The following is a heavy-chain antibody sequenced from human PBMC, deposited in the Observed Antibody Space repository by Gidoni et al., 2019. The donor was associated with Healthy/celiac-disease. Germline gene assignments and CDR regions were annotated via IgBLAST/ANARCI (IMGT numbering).Heavy chain of an antibody. J-gene: IGHJ2*01. CDR3: ARVGGDCSSTSCYETYWYFDL. V-gene: IGHV4-34*01. D-gene: IGHD2-2*01. CDR1: GGSFSGYY. CDR2: INHSGST. Sequence: QVQLQQWGAGLLKPSETLSLTCAVYGGSFSGYYWSWIRQPPGKGLEWIGEINHSGSTNYNPSLKSRVTISVDTSKNQFSLKLSSVTAADTAVYYCARVGGDCSSTSCYETYWYFDLWGRGTLVTVSS.